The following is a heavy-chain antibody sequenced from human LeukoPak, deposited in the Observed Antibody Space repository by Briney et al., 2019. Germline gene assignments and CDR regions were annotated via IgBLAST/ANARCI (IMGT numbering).Heavy chain of an antibody. CDR2: IYYSGST. CDR3: ARGPTKNYFDY. J-gene: IGHJ4*02. V-gene: IGHV4-59*13. Sequence: SETLSLTCTVSGASFNSFYWSWIRQPPGKGLEWVGYIYYSGSTNYNPSLKSRVTTSVDMSKNQFSLKLSSVTAADTALYYCARGPTKNYFDYWGQGTLVTVSS. CDR1: GASFNSFY.